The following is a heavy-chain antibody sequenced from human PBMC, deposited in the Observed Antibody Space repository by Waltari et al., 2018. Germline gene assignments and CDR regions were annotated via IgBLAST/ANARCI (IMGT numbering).Heavy chain of an antibody. V-gene: IGHV3-7*01. J-gene: IGHJ3*02. Sequence: EVQLVESGGTLVQPGGSLRLSCAASGFTFSTYWMNWVRQAPGKGLEGVGDIRQDGNQKSYVDSVKGRFTISRDNAESSLYLQMNSLRAEDTAVYYCAREGKLLGAFDIWGQGTMVTVSS. CDR2: IRQDGNQK. D-gene: IGHD1-26*01. CDR1: GFTFSTYW. CDR3: AREGKLLGAFDI.